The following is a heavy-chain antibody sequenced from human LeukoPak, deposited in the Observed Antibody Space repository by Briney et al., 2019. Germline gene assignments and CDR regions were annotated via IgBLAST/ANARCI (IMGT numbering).Heavy chain of an antibody. D-gene: IGHD3-9*01. J-gene: IGHJ4*02. CDR1: GFTFSSYA. Sequence: GGSLRLSCAASGFTFSSYAMSWVRQAPGKGLEWVSAISGSGGSTYYADSVKGRFTISRDNSKNTLYLQMNSLRAEDTAVYYCAKDDEYDILTGGNFDYWGQGTLVTVPS. V-gene: IGHV3-23*01. CDR3: AKDDEYDILTGGNFDY. CDR2: ISGSGGST.